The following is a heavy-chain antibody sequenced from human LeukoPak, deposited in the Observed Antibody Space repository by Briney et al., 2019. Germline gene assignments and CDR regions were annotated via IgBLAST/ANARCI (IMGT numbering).Heavy chain of an antibody. CDR1: GFTVSSNY. Sequence: QPGESLRLSCAASGFTVSSNYMSWVRQAPGKGLEWVSYISSSGSTIYYADSVKGRFTISRDNAKNSLYLQMNSLRAEDTAVYYCAELGITMIGGVWGKGTTVTISS. CDR2: ISSSGSTI. J-gene: IGHJ6*04. D-gene: IGHD3-10*02. CDR3: AELGITMIGGV. V-gene: IGHV3-48*03.